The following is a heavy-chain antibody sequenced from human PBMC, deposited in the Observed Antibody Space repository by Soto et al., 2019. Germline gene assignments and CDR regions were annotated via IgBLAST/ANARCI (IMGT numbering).Heavy chain of an antibody. D-gene: IGHD2-21*02. CDR2: ISGSGDST. CDR3: AKGVGRDRYTTFSHFYHYGMDV. CDR1: GFTFSSYA. J-gene: IGHJ6*02. Sequence: HPGGSLRLSCAASGFTFSSYAMGWVRQGPGKGLEWVSVISGSGDSTYYADSVKGRYTISRDNSKNTLYMQMNRLRADDTAVYYCAKGVGRDRYTTFSHFYHYGMDVWGHGTTVTVSS. V-gene: IGHV3-23*01.